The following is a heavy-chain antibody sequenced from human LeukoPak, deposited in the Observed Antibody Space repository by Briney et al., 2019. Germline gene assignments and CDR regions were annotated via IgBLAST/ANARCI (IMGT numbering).Heavy chain of an antibody. D-gene: IGHD5-12*01. V-gene: IGHV3-23*01. CDR3: ARDYYGVYSGHASSGYYFFMDV. J-gene: IGHJ6*03. CDR1: GFTFSSYA. CDR2: ISGSGGST. Sequence: GGSLRLSCAASGFTFSSYAMSWVRQAPGKGLEWVSAISGSGGSTYYADSVKGRFTISRDNSKNTLYLQMNSLRAEDTAVYYCARDYYGVYSGHASSGYYFFMDVWGKGTTVTVSS.